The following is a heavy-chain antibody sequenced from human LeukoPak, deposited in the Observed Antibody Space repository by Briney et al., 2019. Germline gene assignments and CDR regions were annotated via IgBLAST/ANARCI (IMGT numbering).Heavy chain of an antibody. J-gene: IGHJ4*02. D-gene: IGHD3-10*01. CDR1: GYTFSDYY. Sequence: ASVKVSCKASGYTFSDYYLHWVRQAPGQGLGYMGWINPNSGYTKYSQSFQGRVTMTRDTSISTAYMELSRLISDDTAVYYCARGDTMVRGLISDYWGQGTLVTVSS. CDR2: INPNSGYT. CDR3: ARGDTMVRGLISDY. V-gene: IGHV1-2*02.